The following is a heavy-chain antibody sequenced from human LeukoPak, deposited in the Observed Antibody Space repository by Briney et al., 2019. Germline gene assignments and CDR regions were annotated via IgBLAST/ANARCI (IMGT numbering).Heavy chain of an antibody. CDR2: IYTSGST. D-gene: IGHD3-10*01. CDR3: ARTSMVRGVIVYYYYMDV. J-gene: IGHJ6*03. CDR1: GGSISSGSYY. Sequence: SETLSLTCTVSGGSISSGSYYWSWIRQPAGKGLEWIGRIYTSGSTNYNPSLKSRVTISVDTSKNQFSLKLSSVTAADTAVYYCARTSMVRGVIVYYYYMDVWGKGTTVTVSS. V-gene: IGHV4-61*02.